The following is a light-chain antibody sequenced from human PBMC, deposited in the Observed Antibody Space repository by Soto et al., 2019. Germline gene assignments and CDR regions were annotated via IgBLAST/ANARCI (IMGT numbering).Light chain of an antibody. V-gene: IGKV1-39*01. J-gene: IGKJ2*01. CDR2: AAS. CDR3: QQTYSTPPT. Sequence: DIQMTQSPSSLSASVGDRVTITCRASQSVGGYLHWFQQKPGKAPNLLIYAASTLQSGVTSRFSGSGHGTDFTLTISSLQPGDSATYYCQQTYSTPPTFGQGTKLEI. CDR1: QSVGGY.